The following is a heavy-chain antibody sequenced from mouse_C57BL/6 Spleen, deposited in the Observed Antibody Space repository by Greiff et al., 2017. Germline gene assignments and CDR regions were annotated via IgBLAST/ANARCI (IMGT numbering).Heavy chain of an antibody. V-gene: IGHV1-82*01. CDR2: IYPGDGDT. CDR3: ARRGSSGSYYYAMDY. Sequence: QVQLQQSGPELVKPGASVKISCKASGYAFSSSWMNWVKQRPGKGLEWIGRIYPGDGDTNYNGKFKGKATLTADKSSSTAYMQLSSLTSEDSAVYFCARRGSSGSYYYAMDYWGQGTSVTVSS. J-gene: IGHJ4*01. D-gene: IGHD3-2*02. CDR1: GYAFSSSW.